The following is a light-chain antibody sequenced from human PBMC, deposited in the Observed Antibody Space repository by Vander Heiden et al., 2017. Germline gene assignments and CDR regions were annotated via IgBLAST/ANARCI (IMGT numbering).Light chain of an antibody. CDR1: QSISSY. V-gene: IGKV1-39*01. CDR3: QQSYSTPHT. CDR2: AAS. J-gene: IGKJ2*01. Sequence: DIQPTQSPSSLSASVGDSVTITCRASQSISSYLNWYQQKPGKAPKLLIYAASRLQSGVPSRFSGSGSGTDFTLTISRLQPEDFATYYCQQSYSTPHTFGQGTKLEIK.